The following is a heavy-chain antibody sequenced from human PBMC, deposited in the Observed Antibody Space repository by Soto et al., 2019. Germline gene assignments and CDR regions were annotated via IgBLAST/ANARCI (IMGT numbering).Heavy chain of an antibody. D-gene: IGHD1-26*01. CDR3: ATDSGSYWAFDY. V-gene: IGHV1-3*01. J-gene: IGHJ4*02. CDR2: INAANGNT. CDR1: GYTFTSYA. Sequence: ASVKVSCKASGYTFTSYAVHWVRQAPGQRLEWLGWINAANGNTKYSQKFQGRITITRDTSASTTYMELSSLTSEDTAVYYCATDSGSYWAFDYWGQGALVTVSS.